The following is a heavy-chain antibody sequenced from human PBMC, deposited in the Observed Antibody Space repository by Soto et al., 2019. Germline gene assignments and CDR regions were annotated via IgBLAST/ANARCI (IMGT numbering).Heavy chain of an antibody. CDR1: GYSFTASY. CDR2: INPSIERK. J-gene: IGHJ6*02. CDR3: VRATRLLDV. Sequence: AAVNVSCKASGYSFTASYIHWVLQAPGQGPEWMGVINPSIERKDYANKFEGRVTMTRDTSTSTVFMELNRLRLDDTAVYYCVRATRLLDVWGQGPTVTVP. V-gene: IGHV1-46*01.